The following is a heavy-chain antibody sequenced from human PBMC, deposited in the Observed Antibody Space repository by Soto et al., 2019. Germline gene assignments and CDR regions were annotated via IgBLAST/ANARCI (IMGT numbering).Heavy chain of an antibody. J-gene: IGHJ5*02. V-gene: IGHV4-61*03. D-gene: IGHD1-7*01. CDR2: IYHSGST. CDR1: GGSVRDGSYY. CDR3: AGYNWNYYFDP. Sequence: PSETLSLTCTVSGGSVRDGSYYWAWLRQPPGKGLEWIGHIYHSGSTIYNPSLKSRVTISIDTSKSHFSLNLNSMTAADTAVYYCAGYNWNYYFDPWGQGTLVTVSS.